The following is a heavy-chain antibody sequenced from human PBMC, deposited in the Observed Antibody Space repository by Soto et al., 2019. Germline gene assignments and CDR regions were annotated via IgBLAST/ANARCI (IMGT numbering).Heavy chain of an antibody. CDR1: GFTFSSYA. J-gene: IGHJ4*01. Sequence: GALRLSCTASGFTFSSYAMSWVRQAPGKELEWVSTISGNSGKTNYAESVKGRFSISRDNSKNTVHLQLDSLRAEDTAVYFCAEPGFVLMELYYFHQWGHGTLVTVSS. V-gene: IGHV3-23*01. D-gene: IGHD2-8*01. CDR2: ISGNSGKT. CDR3: AEPGFVLMELYYFHQ.